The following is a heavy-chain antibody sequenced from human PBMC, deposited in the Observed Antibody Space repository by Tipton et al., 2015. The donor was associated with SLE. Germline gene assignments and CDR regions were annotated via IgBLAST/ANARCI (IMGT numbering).Heavy chain of an antibody. V-gene: IGHV3-23*01. CDR2: ISGSGGST. D-gene: IGHD6-6*01. CDR3: AKDRRARPAAFDI. CDR1: GFTFSSYA. Sequence: SLRLSCAASGFTFSSYAMSWVRQAPGKGLEWVSAISGSGGSTYYADSVKGRFTISRDNSKNTLYLQMNNLRAEDTAVYYCAKDRRARPAAFDIWGQGTMVTVSS. J-gene: IGHJ3*02.